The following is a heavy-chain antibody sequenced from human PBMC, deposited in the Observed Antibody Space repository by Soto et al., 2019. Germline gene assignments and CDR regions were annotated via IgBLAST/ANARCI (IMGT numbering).Heavy chain of an antibody. CDR3: ARVATAGTYFDY. CDR1: GGSISSRNW. V-gene: IGHV4-4*02. CDR2: IYHSGNA. D-gene: IGHD6-13*01. Sequence: QVQLQESGPGLVKPSGTLSLTCAVSGGSISSRNWWSWVRQPPGKGLEWIGEIYHSGNANYNPSLKSRVTLSVDMSTIQFSLKLSSVPAAYTAVYYCARVATAGTYFDYWGQGTLVTVSS. J-gene: IGHJ4*02.